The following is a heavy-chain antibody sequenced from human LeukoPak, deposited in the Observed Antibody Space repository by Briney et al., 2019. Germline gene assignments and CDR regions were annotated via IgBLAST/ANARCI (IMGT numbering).Heavy chain of an antibody. CDR1: GFTFSSYS. J-gene: IGHJ4*01. D-gene: IGHD5-18*01. V-gene: IGHV3-21*01. Sequence: GGSLRLYCAASGFTFSSYSMNWVRQAPGKGLEWVSSIGSSSSYIYYADSVKGRFTISRDNAKNSLYLQMNSLRAEDTAVYYSARVADTAMLIDYWGHGTLVTVSS. CDR3: ARVADTAMLIDY. CDR2: IGSSSSYI.